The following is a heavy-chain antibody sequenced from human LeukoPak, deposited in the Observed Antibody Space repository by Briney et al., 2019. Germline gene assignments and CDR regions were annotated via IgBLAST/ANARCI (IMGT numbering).Heavy chain of an antibody. J-gene: IGHJ4*02. CDR2: IRYDGSNK. CDR3: AKDQQKSWSSTFDY. D-gene: IGHD2-2*01. Sequence: PGGSLRLSCAASGFTFSSYGMHWVRQAPGKGLEWVAFIRYDGSNKYYADSVKGRFTISRDNSKNTLYLQMNSLRAEDTAEYYCAKDQQKSWSSTFDYWGQGTLVTVSS. V-gene: IGHV3-30*02. CDR1: GFTFSSYG.